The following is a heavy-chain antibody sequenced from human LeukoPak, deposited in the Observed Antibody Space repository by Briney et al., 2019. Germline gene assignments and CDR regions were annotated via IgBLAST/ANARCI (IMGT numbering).Heavy chain of an antibody. CDR3: ARDGRNCSSTSCYTYMDV. CDR2: IYSGGST. J-gene: IGHJ6*03. Sequence: GGSLRLSCAASGFTVSRSYMSWVRQAPGKGLEWVSVIYSGGSTRSADPVKGRFTIVRDTSKNTLYLQMNSLRAEDTAVYYCARDGRNCSSTSCYTYMDVWGKGTTVTVSS. V-gene: IGHV3-66*01. D-gene: IGHD2-2*02. CDR1: GFTVSRSY.